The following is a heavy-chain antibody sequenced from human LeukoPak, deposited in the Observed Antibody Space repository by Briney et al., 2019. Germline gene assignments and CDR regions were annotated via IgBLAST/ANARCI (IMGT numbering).Heavy chain of an antibody. Sequence: GGSLRLSCAASGFTFSDYSMNWVRQAPGEGLEWISYIGIDSGNTKYADSVKGRFTISGDKAKNSLYLQMNSLRVEDTAVYYCARDYKYAFDNWGQGTLVTVSS. CDR1: GFTFSDYS. V-gene: IGHV3-48*01. D-gene: IGHD5-24*01. CDR3: ARDYKYAFDN. CDR2: IGIDSGNT. J-gene: IGHJ4*02.